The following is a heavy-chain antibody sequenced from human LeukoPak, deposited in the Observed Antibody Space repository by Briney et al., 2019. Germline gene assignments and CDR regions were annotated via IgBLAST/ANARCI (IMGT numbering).Heavy chain of an antibody. J-gene: IGHJ4*02. Sequence: GRSLRLSCAASGFTFSSFGMHWVRQAPGKGLEWVAVIWYDGNNKYYADSVKGRFTISRGNSKNTLYPQMNSLRAEDTAVYYCARAFTSTGYYYVEYWGQGTLVTVSS. CDR1: GFTFSSFG. D-gene: IGHD3-22*01. CDR2: IWYDGNNK. V-gene: IGHV3-33*01. CDR3: ARAFTSTGYYYVEY.